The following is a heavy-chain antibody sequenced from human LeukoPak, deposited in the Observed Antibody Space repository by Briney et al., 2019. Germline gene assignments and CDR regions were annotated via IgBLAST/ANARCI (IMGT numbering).Heavy chain of an antibody. CDR1: GGSFSGYY. CDR3: ARGRLPGAIPRFDP. V-gene: IGHV4-34*01. Sequence: PSETLSLTCAVYGGSFSGYYWSWIRQPPGKGLEWIGEINHSGSTNYNPSLKSRVTISVDTSKNQFSLKLSSVTAADTAVYYCARGRLPGAIPRFDPWGQGTLVTVSS. CDR2: INHSGST. J-gene: IGHJ5*02. D-gene: IGHD3-10*01.